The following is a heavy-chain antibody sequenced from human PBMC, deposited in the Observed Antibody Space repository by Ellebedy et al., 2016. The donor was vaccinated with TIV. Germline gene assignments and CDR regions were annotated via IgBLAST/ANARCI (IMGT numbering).Heavy chain of an antibody. CDR1: GFTFDDYA. CDR2: ISWNSGSI. J-gene: IGHJ4*02. Sequence: PGGSLRLSCAAYGFTFDDYAMHWVRQAPGKGLEWVSGISWNSGSIGYADPVKGRFTISRDNAKNSLYLQMNSLRAEDTALYYCAREHVREYFDYWGQGTLVTVSS. CDR3: AREHVREYFDY. V-gene: IGHV3-9*01.